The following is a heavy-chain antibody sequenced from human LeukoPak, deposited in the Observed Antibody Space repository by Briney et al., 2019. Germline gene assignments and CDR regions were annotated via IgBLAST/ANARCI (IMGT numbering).Heavy chain of an antibody. D-gene: IGHD5-24*01. V-gene: IGHV3-23*01. CDR3: AKAGGGSGYNPLGY. J-gene: IGHJ4*02. CDR2: ISSGGDNT. Sequence: GGSLRLSCVASGFTFSNYGMTWVRQAPGKGLEWVSVISSGGDNTFYADSVEGRFTISRDNSKNTFYLQMNSLRDEDTALYYCAKAGGGSGYNPLGYWGQGTLVTVSS. CDR1: GFTFSNYG.